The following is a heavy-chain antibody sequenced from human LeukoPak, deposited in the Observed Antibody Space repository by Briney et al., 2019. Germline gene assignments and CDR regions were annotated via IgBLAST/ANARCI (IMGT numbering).Heavy chain of an antibody. J-gene: IGHJ5*02. CDR2: ISSSSSYI. Sequence: GGSLRLSCAASGFTFSSYSMSWVRQAPGKGLEWVSSISSSSSYIYYADSVKGRFTISRDNAKNSLYLQMNSLRAEDTAVYYYARTKEKWYYYDSSGFWFDPWGQGTLVTVSS. CDR3: ARTKEKWYYYDSSGFWFDP. CDR1: GFTFSSYS. V-gene: IGHV3-21*01. D-gene: IGHD3-22*01.